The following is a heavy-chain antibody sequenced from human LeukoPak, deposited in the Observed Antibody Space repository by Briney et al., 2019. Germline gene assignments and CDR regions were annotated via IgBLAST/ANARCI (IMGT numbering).Heavy chain of an antibody. D-gene: IGHD4-17*01. J-gene: IGHJ3*02. CDR2: INQDGSEK. V-gene: IGHV3-7*01. CDR1: GFTLSSYW. Sequence: GGSIRLSCAASGFTLSSYWISWVRQAPGKGLEWVANINQDGSEKYYVDSVKGRFTISRDNAKNSLYLQMNSLRAEDTAVYYCARVYGDYREDAFDIWGQGTMVTVSS. CDR3: ARVYGDYREDAFDI.